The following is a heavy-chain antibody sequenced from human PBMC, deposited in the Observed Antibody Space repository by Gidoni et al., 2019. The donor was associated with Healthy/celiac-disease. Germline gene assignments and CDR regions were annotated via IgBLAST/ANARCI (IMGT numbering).Heavy chain of an antibody. D-gene: IGHD2-15*01. CDR1: GYTFTSYY. CDR2: INPSGGST. J-gene: IGHJ4*02. Sequence: QVQLVQSGAEVKKPGASVKVSCKASGYTFTSYYMHWVRQAPGQGLDWLGIINPSGGSTSYEKMFKGRVTWTREPPTTTFYLGLGSLRSEDTAVYYCARGYCRVVSCLDYWGQGTLVTVSS. CDR3: ARGYCRVVSCLDY. V-gene: IGHV1-46*01.